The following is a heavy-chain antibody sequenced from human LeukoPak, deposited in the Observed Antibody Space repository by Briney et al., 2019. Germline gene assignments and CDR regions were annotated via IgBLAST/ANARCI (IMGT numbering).Heavy chain of an antibody. Sequence: PRRSLRLSCAASVFPFSSYGMHSVRQAPGKGQEYAALTAYDGTNKSYADSVKGRFTISRDNSKNTLYLQMNSLRAEDTAVYYCAKGYYDSTTNYYYYGMDVWGQGTAVTGSS. D-gene: IGHD2/OR15-2a*01. V-gene: IGHV3-30*18. CDR2: TAYDGTNK. J-gene: IGHJ6*02. CDR3: AKGYYDSTTNYYYYGMDV. CDR1: VFPFSSYG.